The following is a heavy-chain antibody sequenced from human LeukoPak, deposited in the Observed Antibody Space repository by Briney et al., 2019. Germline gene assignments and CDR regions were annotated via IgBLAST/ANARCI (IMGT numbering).Heavy chain of an antibody. V-gene: IGHV3-9*01. Sequence: GRSLRLSCAASGFTFDDYTMHWLRQAPGKGLEWVSGITWNSGSIGYADSVRGRFTISRDNAKNSLYLEMNSLRAEDTALYYCAKEDHFASWGQGTLVTVSS. CDR3: AKEDHFAS. CDR2: ITWNSGSI. CDR1: GFTFDDYT. J-gene: IGHJ4*02.